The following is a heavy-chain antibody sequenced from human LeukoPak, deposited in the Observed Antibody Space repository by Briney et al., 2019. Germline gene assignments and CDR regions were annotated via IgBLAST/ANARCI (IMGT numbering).Heavy chain of an antibody. V-gene: IGHV4-59*01. Sequence: PSETLSLTCSVPGGSISSYYWSWIRQPPGKGLEWIGYIYSSGSTNYNPSLKSRVTISVDTSKNQFSLRLSSVTAADTAVYYCARGDYYDNSGYPDAFDIWGQGTMVTVSS. J-gene: IGHJ3*02. CDR1: GGSISSYY. CDR2: IYSSGST. D-gene: IGHD3-22*01. CDR3: ARGDYYDNSGYPDAFDI.